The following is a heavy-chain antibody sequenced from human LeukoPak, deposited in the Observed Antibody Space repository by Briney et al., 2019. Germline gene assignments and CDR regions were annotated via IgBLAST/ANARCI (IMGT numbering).Heavy chain of an antibody. CDR2: IYPGDSAT. V-gene: IGHV5-51*01. Sequence: GESLKISCKGSGYGFTNYWIGWVRQMPGKGLEWMGIIYPGDSATKYSPSFQGQVTISADKSITTAYLQWSTLQTADTAMYYCASRVGAIQHWGQGTLVTVFS. D-gene: IGHD1-26*01. CDR3: ASRVGAIQH. CDR1: GYGFTNYW. J-gene: IGHJ1*01.